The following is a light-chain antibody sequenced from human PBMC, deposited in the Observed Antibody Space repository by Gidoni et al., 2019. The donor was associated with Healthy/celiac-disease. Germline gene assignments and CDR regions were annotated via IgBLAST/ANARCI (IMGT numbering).Light chain of an antibody. Sequence: DFVITHSPVSLAVLLGERATIHCKSSQSVLYCSNNKNYVAWYQQKPGQPPKLIIYWASTRDSGVADRCSGSGSGTDFTLTISSLQAEDVAVYYCQQYYSTPYTFGQGTKLEIK. CDR1: QSVLYCSNNKNY. CDR2: WAS. J-gene: IGKJ2*01. CDR3: QQYYSTPYT. V-gene: IGKV4-1*01.